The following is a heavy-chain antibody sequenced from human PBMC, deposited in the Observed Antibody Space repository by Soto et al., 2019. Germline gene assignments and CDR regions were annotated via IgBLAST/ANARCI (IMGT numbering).Heavy chain of an antibody. CDR1: GGSISSGDYY. J-gene: IGHJ5*02. V-gene: IGHV4-30-4*01. Sequence: SETLSLTCTVSGGSISSGDYYWSWIRQPPGKGLEWIGYIYYSGSTYYNPSLKSRVTISVDTSKNQFSLKLSSVTAADAAVYYCAREIAARIFNWFDPWGQGTLVTVSS. D-gene: IGHD6-6*01. CDR3: AREIAARIFNWFDP. CDR2: IYYSGST.